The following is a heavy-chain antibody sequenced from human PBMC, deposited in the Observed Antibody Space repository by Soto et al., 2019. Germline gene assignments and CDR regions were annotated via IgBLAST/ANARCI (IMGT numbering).Heavy chain of an antibody. CDR1: GGSFSGYY. V-gene: IGHV4-34*01. D-gene: IGHD3-10*01. CDR3: ARHFVAVVIKGWGY. CDR2: INHSGST. J-gene: IGHJ4*02. Sequence: SETLSLTCAVYGGSFSGYYWSWIRQPPGKGLEWIGEINHSGSTNYNPSLRSRVSMSVDTSKNQFSLKLISVTAADTAVYYCARHFVAVVIKGWGYWGQGKLVTVSS.